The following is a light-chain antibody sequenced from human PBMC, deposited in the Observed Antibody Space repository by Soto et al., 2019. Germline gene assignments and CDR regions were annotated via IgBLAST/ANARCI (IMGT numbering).Light chain of an antibody. CDR1: SSDVGSYNL. CDR2: EVS. J-gene: IGLJ1*01. CDR3: SSYAGSSLYV. V-gene: IGLV2-23*02. Sequence: QPVLTQPASVSGSPGQSITISCTGTSSDVGSYNLVSWYQQHPGKAPKLMIYEVSKRPSGVSNRFSGSKSGNTASLTISGLQAEDEADYYCSSYAGSSLYVFGTGTKLTVL.